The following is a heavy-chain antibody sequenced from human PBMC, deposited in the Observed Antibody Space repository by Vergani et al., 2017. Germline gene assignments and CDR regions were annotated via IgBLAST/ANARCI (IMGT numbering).Heavy chain of an antibody. V-gene: IGHV3-43*02. J-gene: IGHJ6*02. CDR2: ISGDGGST. D-gene: IGHD6-13*01. Sequence: EVQLVESGGGVVQPGGSLRLSCAASGFTFDDYAMHWVRQAPGKGLEWVSLISGDGGSTYYADSVKGRFTISRDNSKNSLYLQMNSLRTEDTALYYCAKDRXYSSSWYGYYYYYYGMDVWGQGTTVTVSS. CDR3: AKDRXYSSSWYGYYYYYYGMDV. CDR1: GFTFDDYA.